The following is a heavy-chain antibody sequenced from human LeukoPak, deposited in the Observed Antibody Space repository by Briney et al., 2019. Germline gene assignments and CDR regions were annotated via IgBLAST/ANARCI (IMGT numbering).Heavy chain of an antibody. CDR3: ARCRTTVTAMPGY. Sequence: GGSLRLSCAASGFTFSSYCMSWVRQAPGKGLEWVANINKDESEKYYVDSEKGRFTISRDNAKNSLYLQMNSLRAEDTAVYYCARCRTTVTAMPGYWGQGTLVTVSS. J-gene: IGHJ4*02. CDR2: INKDESEK. CDR1: GFTFSSYC. D-gene: IGHD4-17*01. V-gene: IGHV3-7*03.